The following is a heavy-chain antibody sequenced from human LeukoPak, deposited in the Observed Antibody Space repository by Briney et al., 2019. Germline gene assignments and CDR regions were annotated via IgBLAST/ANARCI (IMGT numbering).Heavy chain of an antibody. CDR3: ARDLGTGDLSFDY. J-gene: IGHJ4*02. CDR1: GYTFTGYF. CDR2: INPNSGGT. V-gene: IGHV1-2*02. D-gene: IGHD2-8*02. Sequence: ASVKVSCKASGYTFTGYFLHWVRQAPGHGLEWLGWINPNSGGTKYAQKFQGRVTLTRDTSITTAYMDLTRLKSDDTAVYFCARDLGTGDLSFDYWAREPCSASPQ.